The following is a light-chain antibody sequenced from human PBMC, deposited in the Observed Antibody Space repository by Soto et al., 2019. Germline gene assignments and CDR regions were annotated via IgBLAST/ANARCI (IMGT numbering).Light chain of an antibody. CDR1: QSISSW. V-gene: IGKV1-5*01. CDR3: QQYHSYPPT. J-gene: IGKJ5*01. Sequence: DIQMTQSPSTLSASVGDRVAITCRASQSISSWLAWYQQKPGKAPKLLIYDASSLESGVPSRFSGSGSGTDFILTISSLQPEDFATYYCQQYHSYPPTFGQGTRLEIK. CDR2: DAS.